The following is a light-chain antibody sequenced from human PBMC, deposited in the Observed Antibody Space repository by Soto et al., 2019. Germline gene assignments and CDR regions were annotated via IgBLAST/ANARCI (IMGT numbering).Light chain of an antibody. Sequence: QSVLTQPPSASGAPGQRVTLSCVGGSSNVGFNAVNWYRQIPGAAPKLLMHGNSQRPSGVPDRFSGSKSGTSASLAIIGLRTEDEAHYYCAAWDDSLRGVVFGGGTKVTVL. V-gene: IGLV1-47*02. J-gene: IGLJ3*02. CDR1: SSNVGFNA. CDR2: GNS. CDR3: AAWDDSLRGVV.